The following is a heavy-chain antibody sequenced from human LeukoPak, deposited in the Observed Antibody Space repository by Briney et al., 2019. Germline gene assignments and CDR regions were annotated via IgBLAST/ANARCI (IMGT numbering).Heavy chain of an antibody. CDR2: IYYSGST. V-gene: IGHV4-59*12. Sequence: SETLSLTCTVSGGSISSYYWSWIRQPPGKGLEWIGYIYYSGSTNYNPSLKSRVTISVDTSKNQFSLKLSSVTAADTAVYYCARGRFYIRYYDGSGSYNDFDYWGQGTLVTASS. CDR3: ARGRFYIRYYDGSGSYNDFDY. D-gene: IGHD3-10*01. CDR1: GGSISSYY. J-gene: IGHJ4*02.